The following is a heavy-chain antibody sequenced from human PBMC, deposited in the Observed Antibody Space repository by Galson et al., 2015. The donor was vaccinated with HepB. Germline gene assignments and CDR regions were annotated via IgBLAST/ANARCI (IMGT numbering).Heavy chain of an antibody. CDR1: GFTFSSYA. V-gene: IGHV3-23*01. CDR2: ISGSGGST. J-gene: IGHJ6*03. D-gene: IGHD4-11*01. Sequence: SLRLSCAASGFTFSSYAMSWVRQAPGKGLEWVSAISGSGGSTYYADSVKGRFTISRDNSKNTLYLQMNSLRAEDTAVYYCAKPPDYSNYGGYYYYYYMDVWGKGTTVTVSS. CDR3: AKPPDYSNYGGYYYYYYMDV.